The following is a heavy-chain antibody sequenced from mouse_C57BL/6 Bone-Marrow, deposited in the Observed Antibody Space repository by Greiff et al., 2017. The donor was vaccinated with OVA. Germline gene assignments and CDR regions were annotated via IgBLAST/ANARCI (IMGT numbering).Heavy chain of an antibody. CDR3: TTRATVVATDY. Sequence: EVQLQQSGAELVRPGASVKLSCTASGFNIKDYYMHWVKQRPEQGLEWIVRIDPEDGDTEYAPKFQGKATMTADTSSNTAYLQLSSLTSEDTAVYYCTTRATVVATDYWGQGTTLTVSS. CDR2: IDPEDGDT. V-gene: IGHV14-1*01. D-gene: IGHD1-1*01. CDR1: GFNIKDYY. J-gene: IGHJ2*01.